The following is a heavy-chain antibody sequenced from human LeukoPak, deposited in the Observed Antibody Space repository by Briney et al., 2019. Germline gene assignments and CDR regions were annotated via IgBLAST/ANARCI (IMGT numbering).Heavy chain of an antibody. V-gene: IGHV3-30-3*01. Sequence: GGSLRLSCAASGFSFSSYAMHWVRQAPGKGLEWVALIPYDGNNKYYADSVNGRFTISRDNSKNTLYLQMNSLRAEDTAVYYCAREVGAVVRGVTEYYFDYWGQGTLVTVSS. CDR3: AREVGAVVRGVTEYYFDY. D-gene: IGHD3-10*01. J-gene: IGHJ4*02. CDR2: IPYDGNNK. CDR1: GFSFSSYA.